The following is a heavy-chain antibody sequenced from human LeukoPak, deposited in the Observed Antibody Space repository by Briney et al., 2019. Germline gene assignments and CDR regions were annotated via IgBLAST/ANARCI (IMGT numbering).Heavy chain of an antibody. J-gene: IGHJ4*02. V-gene: IGHV3-23*01. CDR2: ISGSGGST. CDR1: GFTFSIYA. D-gene: IGHD5-18*01. CDR3: AKAIGGYSYGY. Sequence: PGGSLRLSCAASGFTFSIYAMSWVRQAPGKGLEWVSAISGSGGSTYYADSVKGRFTISRDNSKNTLYLQMNNLRAEDTALYYCAKAIGGYSYGYWGQGTLLTVSS.